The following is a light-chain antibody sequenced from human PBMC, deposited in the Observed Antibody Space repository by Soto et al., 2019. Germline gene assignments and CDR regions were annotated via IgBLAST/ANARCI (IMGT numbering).Light chain of an antibody. CDR3: QQSYSAPYT. Sequence: DIQLTQSPSSLSASVGDRVTITCRASQSISTFLNWCQQKPGKAPKLLIYAASSLQVGVPSRFIGSGSGTDFTLTITSLQPEDFATYYCQQSYSAPYTFGQGTKLEIK. V-gene: IGKV1-39*01. CDR1: QSISTF. J-gene: IGKJ2*01. CDR2: AAS.